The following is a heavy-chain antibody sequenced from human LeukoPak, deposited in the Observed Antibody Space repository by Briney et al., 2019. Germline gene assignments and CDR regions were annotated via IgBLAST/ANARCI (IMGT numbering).Heavy chain of an antibody. CDR1: DSSMSGYY. Sequence: PSETLSLTCAVPDSSMSGYYWSWIRQSPGKGLEWIGYIYYSGSTNYNPSLKSRVTISVDKSKNQFSLKLSSVTAADTAVYYCARGAYNWNDHWFDPWGQGTLVTVSS. D-gene: IGHD1-1*01. J-gene: IGHJ5*02. CDR2: IYYSGST. CDR3: ARGAYNWNDHWFDP. V-gene: IGHV4-59*12.